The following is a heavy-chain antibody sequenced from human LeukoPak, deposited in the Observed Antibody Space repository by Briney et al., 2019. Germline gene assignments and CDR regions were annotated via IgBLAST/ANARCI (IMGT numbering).Heavy chain of an antibody. V-gene: IGHV3-7*01. CDR2: IKQDGSEK. D-gene: IGHD6-13*01. J-gene: IGHJ4*02. Sequence: PGGSLRLSCAASGFTFSSYWMNWVRQAPGEGLEWVANIKQDGSEKYYVDSVKGRFTISRDNAKNTAYLQLNSLRAEDTALYYCVRGQATAWGLDYWGQGTLVT. CDR3: VRGQATAWGLDY. CDR1: GFTFSSYW.